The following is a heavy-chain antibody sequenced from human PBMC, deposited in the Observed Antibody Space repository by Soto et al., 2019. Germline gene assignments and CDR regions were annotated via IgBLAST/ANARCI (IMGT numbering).Heavy chain of an antibody. J-gene: IGHJ4*02. Sequence: GGSLRLSCAASGFTFSSYAMSWVRQAPGKGLEWVSAISGSGGSTYYADSVKGRFTISRDDSKNTAYLQMNSLKTEDTAVYYCIGYCSTGSCYRGYYFDSWGQGTLVTVSS. V-gene: IGHV3-23*01. D-gene: IGHD2-15*01. CDR2: ISGSGGST. CDR3: IGYCSTGSCYRGYYFDS. CDR1: GFTFSSYA.